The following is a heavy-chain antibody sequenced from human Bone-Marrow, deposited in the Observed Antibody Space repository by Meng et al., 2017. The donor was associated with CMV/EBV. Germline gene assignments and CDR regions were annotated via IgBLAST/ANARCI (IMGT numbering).Heavy chain of an antibody. J-gene: IGHJ4*02. CDR1: CGSISLGGYY. Sequence: VSCGSISLGGYYWSLIRQHPGQGLGWVGYIYYSGSSYYNPSLKSRVTISVDTSKNQFSLKLSSVTAADTAVYYCASTGDGYNLPIDYWGQGTLVTVSS. V-gene: IGHV4-31*02. CDR3: ASTGDGYNLPIDY. D-gene: IGHD5-24*01. CDR2: IYYSGSS.